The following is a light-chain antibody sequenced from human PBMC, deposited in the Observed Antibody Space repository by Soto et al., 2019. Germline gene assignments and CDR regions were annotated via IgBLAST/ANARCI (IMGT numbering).Light chain of an antibody. J-gene: IGKJ1*01. V-gene: IGKV1-5*03. Sequence: QLTQSPSSLSASVGDRVTITCRASQGISSYLAWYQQKPGKAPKLLIYKASSLESGVPSRFSGSGSGTEFTLTISSLQPDDFATYYCQQRSNWPQTFGQGTKVDIK. CDR2: KAS. CDR3: QQRSNWPQT. CDR1: QGISSY.